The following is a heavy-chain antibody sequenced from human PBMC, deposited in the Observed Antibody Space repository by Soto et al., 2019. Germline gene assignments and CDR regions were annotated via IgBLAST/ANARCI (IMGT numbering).Heavy chain of an antibody. J-gene: IGHJ4*02. CDR1: GYTFTSYD. Sequence: WASVKVSCKASGYTFTSYDINWVRQATGQGLEWMGWMNPNSGNTGYAQKFQGRVTMTRNTSISTAYMELSSLRSEDTAVYYCARDGGEVVVAATDYWGQGTLVTVSS. V-gene: IGHV1-8*01. D-gene: IGHD2-15*01. CDR3: ARDGGEVVVAATDY. CDR2: MNPNSGNT.